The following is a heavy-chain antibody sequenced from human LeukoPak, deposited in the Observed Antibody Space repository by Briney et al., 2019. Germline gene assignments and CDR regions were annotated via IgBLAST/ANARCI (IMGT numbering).Heavy chain of an antibody. CDR2: VDHTGST. CDR1: GGSFSGYF. D-gene: IGHD2-2*02. J-gene: IGHJ6*03. V-gene: IGHV4-34*01. Sequence: SETLSLTCAVYGGSFSGYFWNWIRQPPGKGLELIGEVDHTGSTNYNPSLKSRVIMSVDTSKNQFSLKLTSMTATDTAVYYCAGRYLYYYYYYMDVWGTGTTVTVSS. CDR3: AGRYLYYYYYYMDV.